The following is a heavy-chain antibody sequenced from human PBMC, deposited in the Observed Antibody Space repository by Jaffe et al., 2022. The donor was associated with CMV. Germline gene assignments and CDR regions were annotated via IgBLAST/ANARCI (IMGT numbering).Heavy chain of an antibody. J-gene: IGHJ6*03. CDR3: ARDRLDLHTAETYYYDSSGLVEYYYYMDV. V-gene: IGHV6-1*01. D-gene: IGHD3-22*01. CDR1: GDSVSSNSAA. Sequence: QVQLQQSGPGLVKPSQTLSLTCAISGDSVSSNSAAWNWIRQSPSRGLEWLGRTYYRSKWYNDYAVSVKSRITINPDTSKNQFSLQLNSVTPEDTAVYYCARDRLDLHTAETYYYDSSGLVEYYYYMDVWGKGTTVTVSS. CDR2: TYYRSKWYN.